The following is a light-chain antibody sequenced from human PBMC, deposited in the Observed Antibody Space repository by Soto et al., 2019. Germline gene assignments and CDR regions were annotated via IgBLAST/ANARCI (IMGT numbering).Light chain of an antibody. J-gene: IGKJ4*01. CDR3: QQFSSYPLT. CDR1: QTVRNNY. V-gene: IGKV3-20*01. CDR2: DAS. Sequence: VLTQSPGTLSLSPGERATLSCRASQTVRNNYLAWYQQKPGQAPRLLIYDASSRATRIPDRFSGGGSGTDFTVTISRLEPEDCAVYYCQQFSSYPLTFGGGTKVEIK.